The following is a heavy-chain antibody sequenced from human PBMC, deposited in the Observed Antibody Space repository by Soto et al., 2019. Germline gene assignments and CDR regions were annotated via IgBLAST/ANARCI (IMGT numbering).Heavy chain of an antibody. J-gene: IGHJ3*02. Sequence: GGALRLSCAASGFTFSNAWMNWVRQAPGKGLEWVGRIKSKTDGGTTDYAAPVKGRFTISRDDSKNTLYLQMNSLKTEDTAVYYCTTELRFLEWSQDAFDIWGQGTMVTVSS. CDR1: GFTFSNAW. CDR2: IKSKTDGGTT. V-gene: IGHV3-15*07. D-gene: IGHD3-3*01. CDR3: TTELRFLEWSQDAFDI.